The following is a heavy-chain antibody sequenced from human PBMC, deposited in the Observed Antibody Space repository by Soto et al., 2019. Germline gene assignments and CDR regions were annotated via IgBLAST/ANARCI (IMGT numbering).Heavy chain of an antibody. CDR2: IYHSGTT. CDR3: ARGGSSGYYFDY. J-gene: IGHJ4*02. Sequence: SQILPVTSSVAAGSMSSGGYSWICIRQPPGKGLEWIGYIYHSGTTYYSPSFKSRVTISVDRSKNQFSLRLSSVTAADTALYYCARGGSSGYYFDYWGQGTLVTVSS. V-gene: IGHV4-30-2*01. D-gene: IGHD3-22*01. CDR1: AGSMSSGGYS.